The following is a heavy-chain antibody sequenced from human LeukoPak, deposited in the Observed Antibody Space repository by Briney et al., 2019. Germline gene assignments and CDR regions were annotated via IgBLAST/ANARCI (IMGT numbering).Heavy chain of an antibody. CDR2: INPNSGGT. D-gene: IGHD3-10*01. V-gene: IGHV1-2*02. CDR1: GYTFTGYY. Sequence: ASVKVSCKASGYTFTGYYMHWVRQAPGQGLEWMGWINPNSGGTNYAQKFQGRVTTTRDTSISTAYMELSRLRSDDTAVYYCARGSKYYYGSGSLSNWFDPWGQGTLVTVSS. CDR3: ARGSKYYYGSGSLSNWFDP. J-gene: IGHJ5*02.